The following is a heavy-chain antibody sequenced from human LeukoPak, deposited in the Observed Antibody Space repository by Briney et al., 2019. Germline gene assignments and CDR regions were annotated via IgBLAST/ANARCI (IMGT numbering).Heavy chain of an antibody. CDR3: ARGGIITMVRGVPFDY. V-gene: IGHV4-61*02. J-gene: IGHJ4*02. CDR2: IYSSGST. Sequence: SQTLSLTCIVSGGSISSGSYYWSWLRQPAGTGLEWIGRIYSSGSTNYNPSLKSRVTISVDTSKNQFSLKLSSVTAADTAVYYCARGGIITMVRGVPFDYWGQGTLVTVSS. D-gene: IGHD3-10*01. CDR1: GGSISSGSYY.